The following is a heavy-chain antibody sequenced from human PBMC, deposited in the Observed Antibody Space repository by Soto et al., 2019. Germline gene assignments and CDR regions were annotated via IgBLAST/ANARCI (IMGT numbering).Heavy chain of an antibody. V-gene: IGHV4-39*01. CDR3: ARHEYGDYVSY. CDR1: GGSISSSSYY. CDR2: IYYSGST. Sequence: SETLSLTCTVSGGSISSSSYYWGWIRQPPGEGLEWIGSIYYSGSTYYNPSLKSRVTISVDTSKNQFSLKLSSVTAADTAVYYCARHEYGDYVSYWGQGTLVTVSS. D-gene: IGHD4-17*01. J-gene: IGHJ4*02.